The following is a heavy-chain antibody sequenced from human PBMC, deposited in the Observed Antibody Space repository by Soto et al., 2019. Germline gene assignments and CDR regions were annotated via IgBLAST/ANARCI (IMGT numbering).Heavy chain of an antibody. D-gene: IGHD6-6*01. Sequence: PSETLSLTCTVSGGSMRGYYWSWIRQPPGKGLEWIGYFYSTANTNYNPSLKSRVSISVDTSKSQFSLRLSSVTAADSAVYYCARVRLGYSSSSGKWFDPWGQGTLVTVSS. CDR3: ARVRLGYSSSSGKWFDP. CDR2: FYSTANT. J-gene: IGHJ5*02. CDR1: GGSMRGYY. V-gene: IGHV4-59*13.